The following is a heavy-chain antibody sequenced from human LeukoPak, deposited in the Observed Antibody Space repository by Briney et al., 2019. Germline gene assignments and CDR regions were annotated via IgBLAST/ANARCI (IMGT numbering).Heavy chain of an antibody. CDR3: ARDTKWFGETNFDY. D-gene: IGHD3-10*01. CDR2: IRYDGSNK. CDR1: GFTFSSYG. J-gene: IGHJ4*02. V-gene: IGHV3-30*02. Sequence: GGSLRLSCAASGFTFSSYGMHWVRQAPGKGLEWVAFIRYDGSNKYYADSVKGRFTISRDNSKNTLYLQMNSLRAEDTAVYYCARDTKWFGETNFDYWGQGTLVTVSS.